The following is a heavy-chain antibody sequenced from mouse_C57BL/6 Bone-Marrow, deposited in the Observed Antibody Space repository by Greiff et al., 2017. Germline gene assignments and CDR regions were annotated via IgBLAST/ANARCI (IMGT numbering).Heavy chain of an antibody. V-gene: IGHV1-69*01. CDR1: GYTFTSYW. J-gene: IGHJ4*01. CDR2: IDPSDSYT. Sequence: QVQLQQPGAELVMPGASVKLSCKASGYTFTSYWMHWVKQRPGQGLEWIGEIDPSDSYTNYNQKFKGKSTLTVDTSSSTAYMQLSSLTSEDSAVYYCASNYYAMDYWGQGTSVTVSS. CDR3: ASNYYAMDY.